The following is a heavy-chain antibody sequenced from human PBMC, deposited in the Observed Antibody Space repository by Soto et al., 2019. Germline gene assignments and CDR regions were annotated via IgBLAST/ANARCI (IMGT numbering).Heavy chain of an antibody. D-gene: IGHD6-19*01. Sequence: QVQLVESGGGLVKPGGSLRLSCAASGFTFSDYQMSWIRQAPGKGLEWVSYISVSGNTMYYADSVKGRFTISRDNAENSLYLQVNSLRAEDTAVYYCARRPYSSGWYYFEYWGQGTLVTVSS. J-gene: IGHJ4*02. CDR3: ARRPYSSGWYYFEY. V-gene: IGHV3-11*01. CDR2: ISVSGNTM. CDR1: GFTFSDYQ.